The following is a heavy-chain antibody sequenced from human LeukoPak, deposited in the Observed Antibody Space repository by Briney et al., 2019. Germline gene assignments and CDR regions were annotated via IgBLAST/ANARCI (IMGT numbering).Heavy chain of an antibody. D-gene: IGHD1-26*01. CDR2: INPSGGST. J-gene: IGHJ4*02. V-gene: IGHV1-46*03. CDR3: ARDRGATNFDY. CDR1: GYTFTSYY. Sequence: GASVKVSCKASGYTFTSYYMHWVRQAPGRGLEWMGIINPSGGSTSYAQKFQGRVTMTRDTSTSTVYMELSSLRSEDTAVYYCARDRGATNFDYWGQGTLVTVSS.